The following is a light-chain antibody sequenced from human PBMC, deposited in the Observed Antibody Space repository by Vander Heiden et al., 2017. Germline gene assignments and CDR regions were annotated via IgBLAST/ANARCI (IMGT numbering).Light chain of an antibody. V-gene: IGLV3-1*01. CDR1: NLGDKY. CDR2: QDS. Sequence: SYELTQPPSVSVSPGHTASITCSVDNLGDKYACWYQQKPCQSLVLVIYQDSERPSGIPERFSGSNSATTATLTSSGTQAMDEAYYYCQAWDSSRVFGGGTKLTVL. J-gene: IGLJ2*01. CDR3: QAWDSSRV.